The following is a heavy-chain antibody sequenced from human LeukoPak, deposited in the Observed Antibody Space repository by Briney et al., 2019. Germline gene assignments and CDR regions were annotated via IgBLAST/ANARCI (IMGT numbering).Heavy chain of an antibody. J-gene: IGHJ4*02. CDR3: ASLGDYVWGSYRSSPVVDY. CDR2: IYHSGST. D-gene: IGHD3-16*02. CDR1: GGSISSSNW. V-gene: IGHV4-4*02. Sequence: SGTLSLTCAVSGGSISSSNWWSWVRPPPGKGLEWIGEIYHSGSTNYNPSLKSRVTISVDKSKNQFSLKLSSVTAADTAVYYWASLGDYVWGSYRSSPVVDYWGQGTLVTVSS.